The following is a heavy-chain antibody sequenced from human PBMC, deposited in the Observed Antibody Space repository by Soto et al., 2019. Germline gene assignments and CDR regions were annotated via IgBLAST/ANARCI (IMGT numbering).Heavy chain of an antibody. CDR1: GFTFSHYA. D-gene: IGHD6-6*01. V-gene: IGHV3-23*01. CDR2: TRSNGEYT. J-gene: IGHJ6*02. CDR3: AKESMSVAVSASRVYDMDV. Sequence: GGSLRLSCATSGFTFSHYAMSWVRQAPGKGLEWVSTTRSNGEYTYYADSVKGRFTVSRDNSQNALFLEMSSLRAEDTAVYYCAKESMSVAVSASRVYDMDVWGQGTTVTVSS.